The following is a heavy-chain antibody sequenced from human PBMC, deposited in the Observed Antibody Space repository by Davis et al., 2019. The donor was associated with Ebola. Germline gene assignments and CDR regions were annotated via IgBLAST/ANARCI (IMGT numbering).Heavy chain of an antibody. V-gene: IGHV3-13*01. CDR3: ARAGFGSTWFDC. CDR2: LGSAGDT. J-gene: IGHJ5*01. Sequence: GESLKISCAASGFTFRSYDMHWVRQATGTRLVSFSPLGSAGDTYYPLSVKGRFTISRENAKNSLYLQMNSLRAENTAVYYCARAGFGSTWFDCWGQGILVTVSS. D-gene: IGHD6-13*01. CDR1: GFTFRSYD.